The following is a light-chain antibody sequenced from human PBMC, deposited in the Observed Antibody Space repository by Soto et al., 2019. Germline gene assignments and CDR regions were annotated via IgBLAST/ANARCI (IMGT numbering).Light chain of an antibody. CDR3: SSYTHSSTL. Sequence: QSALTQPASVSGSPGQSITISCTGTSSDVGGYNYVSWYQQHPGKAPKLMIYDVSNRPSGVSNRFSGSKSGNTASLTISGLQAEDEADYYCSSYTHSSTLFGGGTKLTVL. CDR2: DVS. J-gene: IGLJ2*01. V-gene: IGLV2-14*01. CDR1: SSDVGGYNY.